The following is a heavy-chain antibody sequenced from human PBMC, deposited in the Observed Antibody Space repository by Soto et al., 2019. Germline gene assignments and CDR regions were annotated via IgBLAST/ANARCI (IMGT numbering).Heavy chain of an antibody. V-gene: IGHV4-59*01. CDR3: ARDRTGGATDY. Sequence: PSETLSLTCTVSGGSISSYYWSWIRQPPGKGLEWIGYIYYSGSTNYNPSLKNRVTISVDTSKNQFSLKLSSVTAADTAVYYCARDRTGGATDYWGQGTLVTVSS. CDR2: IYYSGST. CDR1: GGSISSYY. J-gene: IGHJ4*02. D-gene: IGHD1-26*01.